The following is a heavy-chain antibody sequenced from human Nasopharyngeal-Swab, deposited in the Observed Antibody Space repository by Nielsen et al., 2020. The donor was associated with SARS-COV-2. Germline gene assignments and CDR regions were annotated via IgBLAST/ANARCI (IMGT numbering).Heavy chain of an antibody. CDR1: GGSISSSSYY. V-gene: IGHV2-70*11. CDR3: ARYIPTGGMDV. J-gene: IGHJ6*02. Sequence: TLSLTCTVSGGSISSSSYYWGWIRQPPGKALEWLARIDWDDDKYYSTSLKTRLTISKDTSKNQVVLTMTNMDPVDTATYYCARYIPTGGMDVWGQGTTVTVSS. D-gene: IGHD2-2*02. CDR2: IDWDDDK.